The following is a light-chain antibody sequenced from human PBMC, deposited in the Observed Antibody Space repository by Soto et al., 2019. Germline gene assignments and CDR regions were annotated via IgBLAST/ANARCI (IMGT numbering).Light chain of an antibody. CDR2: AAS. V-gene: IGKV1-8*01. CDR1: QGISSY. Sequence: AIRMTQSPSSLSASTGDRVTITCRASQGISSYLAWYQQKPGEDPKLLIYAASTLQSGVPPRFSGSGSGTDFTLTIGGLQSEDFAGYYCQQYYSYPWTFGQGTKVEIK. CDR3: QQYYSYPWT. J-gene: IGKJ1*01.